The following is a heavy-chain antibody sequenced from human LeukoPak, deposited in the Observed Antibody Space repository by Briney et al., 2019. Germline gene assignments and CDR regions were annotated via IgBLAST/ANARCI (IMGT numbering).Heavy chain of an antibody. CDR3: ARGPLANRPRGFDP. Sequence: SETLSLTCAVYGGSFSGYYWSWIRQPSGKGLEWIGEINHSGSTNYNPSLKSRVTISVDTSKNQFSLKLSSVTAADTAVYYCARGPLANRPRGFDPWGQGTLVTVSS. J-gene: IGHJ5*02. D-gene: IGHD1-14*01. V-gene: IGHV4-34*01. CDR1: GGSFSGYY. CDR2: INHSGST.